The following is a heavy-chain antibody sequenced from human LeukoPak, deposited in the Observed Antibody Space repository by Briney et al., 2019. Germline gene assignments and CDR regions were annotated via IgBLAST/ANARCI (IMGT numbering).Heavy chain of an antibody. CDR2: INPNSGGT. CDR1: GYTFTGYY. J-gene: IGHJ4*02. V-gene: IGHV1-2*02. CDR3: ARDRYGSGSYHFDY. Sequence: GASVKVSCKASGYTFTGYYMHWVRQAPGQGLEWMGWINPNSGGTNYAQKFQGRVTMTRGTSISTAYMELRSLRSDDTAVYYCARDRYGSGSYHFDYWGQGTLVTVSS. D-gene: IGHD3-10*01.